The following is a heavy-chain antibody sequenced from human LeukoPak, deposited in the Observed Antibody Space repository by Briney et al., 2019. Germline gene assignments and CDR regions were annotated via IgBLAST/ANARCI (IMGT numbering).Heavy chain of an antibody. D-gene: IGHD2-8*02. J-gene: IGHJ5*02. V-gene: IGHV1-8*03. CDR3: ARGLVVYARSSWFDP. CDR1: GYTFTSYG. Sequence: GASVKVSCKASGYTFTSYGISWVRQAPGQGLEWMGWMNPNSGNTGYAQKFQGRVTITRNTSISTAYMELSSLRSEDTAVYYCARGLVVYARSSWFDPWGQGTLVTVSS. CDR2: MNPNSGNT.